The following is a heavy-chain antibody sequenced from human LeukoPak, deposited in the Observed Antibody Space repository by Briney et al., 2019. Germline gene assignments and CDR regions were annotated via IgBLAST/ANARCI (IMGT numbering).Heavy chain of an antibody. D-gene: IGHD6-13*01. CDR3: ARDSSNDY. V-gene: IGHV3-74*01. J-gene: IGHJ4*02. CDR1: GFTFNSYW. CDR2: INTDGSGT. Sequence: GGSLRLSCAASGFTFNSYWMHWVRQAPGKGLVWVSAINTDGSGTSYADSVKGRFTISRDNAKNSLYLQMNSLRAEDTAVYYCARDSSNDYWGQGTLVTVSS.